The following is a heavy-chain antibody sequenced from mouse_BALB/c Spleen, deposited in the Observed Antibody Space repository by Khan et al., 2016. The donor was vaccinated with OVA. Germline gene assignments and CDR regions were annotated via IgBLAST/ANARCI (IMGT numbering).Heavy chain of an antibody. CDR2: INTYTGEP. V-gene: IGHV9-3-1*01. D-gene: IGHD2-10*01. CDR1: GYTFTNCG. Sequence: QIQLVQSGPELRKPGETVKISCKASGYTFTNCGMNWVQQAPGKGLKWMGWINTYTGEPTYADDFKGRFAFSLETSASTAYLQINNLKNEDTATYFSARPPYFSYVLDYWGQGTSVTVSS. CDR3: ARPPYFSYVLDY. J-gene: IGHJ4*01.